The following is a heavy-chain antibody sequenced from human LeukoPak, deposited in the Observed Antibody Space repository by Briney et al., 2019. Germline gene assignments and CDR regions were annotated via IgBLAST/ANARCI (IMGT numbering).Heavy chain of an antibody. D-gene: IGHD4-17*01. J-gene: IGHJ4*02. CDR2: ISAYNGNT. CDR1: GYTFTSYG. Sequence: GASVKVSCKASGYTFTSYGISWVRQAPGQGLEWMGWISAYNGNTNYAQKLQGRVTMTTDTSTSTAYMELRSLRSDDTAVYYCARIPNLYGDYYFDYWGQGTLVTVSS. V-gene: IGHV1-18*01. CDR3: ARIPNLYGDYYFDY.